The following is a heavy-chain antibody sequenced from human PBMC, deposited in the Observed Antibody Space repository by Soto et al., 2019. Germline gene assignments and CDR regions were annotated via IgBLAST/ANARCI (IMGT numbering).Heavy chain of an antibody. Sequence: SQTLSLTCVISGDSVSSNSAAWNWIRQSPSRGLEWLGRTYYRSKWYNDYAVSVKSRITINPDTSKNQFSLQLNSVTPEDTAVYYCARCVDTAMVSVFDYWGQGTLVTVSS. D-gene: IGHD5-18*01. CDR3: ARCVDTAMVSVFDY. CDR2: TYYRSKWYN. V-gene: IGHV6-1*01. J-gene: IGHJ4*02. CDR1: GDSVSSNSAA.